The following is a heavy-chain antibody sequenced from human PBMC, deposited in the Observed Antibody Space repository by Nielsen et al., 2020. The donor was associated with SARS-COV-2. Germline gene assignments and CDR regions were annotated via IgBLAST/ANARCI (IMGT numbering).Heavy chain of an antibody. CDR3: ARDWSRAADV. D-gene: IGHD2-15*01. CDR2: INPDGSEK. Sequence: GGSLRLSCAASGFTFSSYSMSWVRQVPGKGLEWVADINPDGSEKFYVDSVKGRFTISRDNAKNSMSLQMNSLRVEDTAVYYCARDWSRAADVWGQGTMVTVSS. CDR1: GFTFSSYS. J-gene: IGHJ3*01. V-gene: IGHV3-7*01.